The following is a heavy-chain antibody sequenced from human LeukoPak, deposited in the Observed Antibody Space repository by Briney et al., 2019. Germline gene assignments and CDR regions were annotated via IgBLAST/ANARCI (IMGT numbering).Heavy chain of an antibody. CDR2: ISTYNGNT. CDR1: GYTFNSYS. CDR3: AREWKYCRSTSCGYYFDY. J-gene: IGHJ4*02. V-gene: IGHV1-18*04. D-gene: IGHD2-2*01. Sequence: ASVKVSCKASGYTFNSYSVSWVRQAPGQGFEWMGWISTYNGNTNYSQKLQGRVSMTTDTSTRTAYMELRSLRSDDTAVYYCAREWKYCRSTSCGYYFDYWGQGTLVTVSS.